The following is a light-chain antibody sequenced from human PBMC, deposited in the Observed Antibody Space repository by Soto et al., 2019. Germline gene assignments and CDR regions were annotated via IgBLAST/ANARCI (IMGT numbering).Light chain of an antibody. J-gene: IGLJ1*01. Sequence: QSALTQPASVSGSPGQSITISCTGTSSDVGGYNYVTWHQQHPGKVPKLIIYEVSNRPSGVSDRFSGSKSGNTASLTISGPQAEDEADYYCNSWTRSSTYIFGTGTKVTVL. CDR1: SSDVGGYNY. CDR2: EVS. V-gene: IGLV2-14*01. CDR3: NSWTRSSTYI.